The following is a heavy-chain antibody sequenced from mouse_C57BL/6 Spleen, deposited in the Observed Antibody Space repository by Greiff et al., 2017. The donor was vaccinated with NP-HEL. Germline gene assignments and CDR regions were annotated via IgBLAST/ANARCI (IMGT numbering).Heavy chain of an antibody. J-gene: IGHJ4*01. D-gene: IGHD1-1*01. CDR2: IDPSDSYT. CDR3: ARRCYGSKGYAMDY. V-gene: IGHV1-50*01. CDR1: GYTFTSYW. Sequence: QVQLQQPGAELVKPGASVKLSCKASGYTFTSYWMQWVKQRPGQGLEWIGEIDPSDSYTNYNQKFKGKATLTVDKSSSTAYMQLSSLTSEDSAVYYGARRCYGSKGYAMDYWGQGTSVTVSS.